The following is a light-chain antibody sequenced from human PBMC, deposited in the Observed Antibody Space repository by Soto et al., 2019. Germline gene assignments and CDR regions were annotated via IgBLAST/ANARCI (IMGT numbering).Light chain of an antibody. Sequence: QSALTQPASVSGSPGQSITISCTGTSSDVGDYNYVSWYQQHPDKAPKVMIYDVSNRPPGVSNRFSGSKSGNTASLTISGLQAEDEADYYCSSYTSSGNYGFGTGTKVTVL. CDR3: SSYTSSGNYG. V-gene: IGLV2-14*01. CDR2: DVS. J-gene: IGLJ1*01. CDR1: SSDVGDYNY.